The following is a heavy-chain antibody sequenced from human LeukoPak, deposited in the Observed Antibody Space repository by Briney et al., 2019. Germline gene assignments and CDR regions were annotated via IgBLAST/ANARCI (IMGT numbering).Heavy chain of an antibody. Sequence: SETLSLTCTVSGGSISSYYWSWIRQPPGKGLEWIGYIYYSGSTNYNPSLKSRVTISVDTSKNQFSLKLSSVTAADTAVYYCARQHNFYDFWGQGTLVTVSS. J-gene: IGHJ4*02. V-gene: IGHV4-59*08. CDR3: ARQHNFYDF. CDR1: GGSISSYY. CDR2: IYYSGST. D-gene: IGHD3-3*01.